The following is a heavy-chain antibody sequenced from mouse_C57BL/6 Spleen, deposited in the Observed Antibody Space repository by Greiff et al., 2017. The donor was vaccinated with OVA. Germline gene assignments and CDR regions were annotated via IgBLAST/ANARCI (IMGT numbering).Heavy chain of an antibody. CDR2: IDPSDSET. V-gene: IGHV1-52*01. J-gene: IGHJ3*01. CDR3: AREDDYDYDGAWFAY. Sequence: QVQLQQPGAELVRPGSSVKLSCKASGYTFTSYWMHWVKQRPIQGLEWIGNIDPSDSETHYNQKFKDKATLTVDKSSSTAYMQLSSLTSEDSAVYYCAREDDYDYDGAWFAYWGQGTLVTVSA. CDR1: GYTFTSYW. D-gene: IGHD2-4*01.